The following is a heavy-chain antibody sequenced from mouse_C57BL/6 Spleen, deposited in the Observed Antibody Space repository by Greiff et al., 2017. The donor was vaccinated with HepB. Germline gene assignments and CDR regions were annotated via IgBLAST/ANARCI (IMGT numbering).Heavy chain of an antibody. D-gene: IGHD1-1*01. CDR1: GYTFTSYW. CDR2: IDPSDSYT. CDR3: ARRAEKLPAAMDY. V-gene: IGHV1-69*01. J-gene: IGHJ4*01. Sequence: QVQLQQPGAELVMPGASVKLSCKASGYTFTSYWMHWVKQRPGQGLEWIGEIDPSDSYTNYNQKFKGKSTLPVDKSSSTAYMQLSSLTSEDSAVYYCARRAEKLPAAMDYCGQGTSVTVSS.